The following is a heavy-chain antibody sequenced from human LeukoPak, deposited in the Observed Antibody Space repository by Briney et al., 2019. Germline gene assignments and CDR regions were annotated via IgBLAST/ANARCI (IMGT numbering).Heavy chain of an antibody. CDR1: GFTFSSYS. CDR2: ISSSSSYI. Sequence: GGSLRLSCAASGFTFSSYSMNWVRQAPGKGLEWVSSISSSSSYIYYAESVKGRFTISRDNAKNSLYLQMNSLRAEDTAVYYCARSQTKRLLLPRNFDYWGQGTLVSVSS. J-gene: IGHJ4*02. CDR3: ARSQTKRLLLPRNFDY. V-gene: IGHV3-21*01. D-gene: IGHD3-22*01.